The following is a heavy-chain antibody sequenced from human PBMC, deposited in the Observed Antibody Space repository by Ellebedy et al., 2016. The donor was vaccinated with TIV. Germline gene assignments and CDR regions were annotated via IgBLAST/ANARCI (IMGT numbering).Heavy chain of an antibody. V-gene: IGHV3-23*01. J-gene: IGHJ4*02. Sequence: GESLKISCAASGFTFSSYAMSWVRQAPGKGLEWVSAISGSGGSTYYADSVKGRFTISRDNSKNTLYLQMNSLRAEDTAVYYCARGVGSSWYERGNYFDYWGQGTLVTVSS. CDR2: ISGSGGST. D-gene: IGHD6-13*01. CDR1: GFTFSSYA. CDR3: ARGVGSSWYERGNYFDY.